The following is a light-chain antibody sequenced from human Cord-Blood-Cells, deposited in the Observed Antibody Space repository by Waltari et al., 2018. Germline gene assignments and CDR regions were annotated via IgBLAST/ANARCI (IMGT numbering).Light chain of an antibody. J-gene: IGLJ3*02. V-gene: IGLV2-23*01. CDR3: CSYAGSSTWV. CDR2: EGS. CDR1: SRDVGSYNF. Sequence: QSALTQPASVSGSPGQVITISCTGASRDVGSYNFFPWYQQHPGKAPKLMIYEGSKRPSGVSNRFSGSKSGNTASLTISGLQAEDEADYYCCSYAGSSTWVFGGGTKLTVL.